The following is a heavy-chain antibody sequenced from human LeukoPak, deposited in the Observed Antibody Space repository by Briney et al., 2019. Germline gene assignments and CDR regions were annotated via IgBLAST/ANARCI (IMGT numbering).Heavy chain of an antibody. V-gene: IGHV3-11*05. CDR2: ISTTSRFT. CDR3: ARDLRLTWV. CDR1: GFTFSDYY. Sequence: GGSLRLSCAASGFTFSDYYMSWIRHAPGEGLEWVSYISTTSRFTNYADSVKGRFTISRDNANNSLYLQMNSLRAEDTAVYYCARDLRLTWVGGQGTLVTVSS. D-gene: IGHD2-15*01. J-gene: IGHJ4*02.